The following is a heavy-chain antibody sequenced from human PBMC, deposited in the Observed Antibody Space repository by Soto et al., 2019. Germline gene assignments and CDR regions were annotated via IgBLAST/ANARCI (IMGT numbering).Heavy chain of an antibody. CDR2: ISQDGSKK. CDR1: GFTFSSKA. D-gene: IGHD2-21*01. CDR3: AGGVVIWLDY. V-gene: IGHV3-30-3*01. J-gene: IGHJ4*02. Sequence: QVQLVESGGGVVQPGRSLRLSCAASGFTFSSKAMHWVRQAPGKGLEWVAVISQDGSKKYYADSVKGRFTISRDKSKNTLYLQMNSLRAEDTAVYYCAGGVVIWLDYWGQGTLVTVSS.